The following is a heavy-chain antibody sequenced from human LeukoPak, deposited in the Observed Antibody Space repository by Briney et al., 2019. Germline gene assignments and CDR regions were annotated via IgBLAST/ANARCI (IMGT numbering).Heavy chain of an antibody. V-gene: IGHV1-24*01. CDR3: ATDLGETGFD. CDR1: GYTLTELS. CDR2: FDPEDGET. Sequence: ASVKVSCKVSGYTLTELSIHWVRQAPGKGLEWMGGFDPEDGETIYAQRFQGRVTMTEDTSTDTAYMELSSLRSEDTAVYYCATDLGETGFDWGQGTLVTVSS. J-gene: IGHJ4*02. D-gene: IGHD3-10*01.